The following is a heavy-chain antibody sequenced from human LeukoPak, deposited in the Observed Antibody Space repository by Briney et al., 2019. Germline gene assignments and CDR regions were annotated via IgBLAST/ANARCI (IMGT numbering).Heavy chain of an antibody. CDR2: IYYTGST. V-gene: IGHV4-59*01. Sequence: GSLRLSCAASGFPFSSYGMSWVRQAPGKGLEWIGHIYYTGSTNYNPSLKSRISISADTSKNQFSLKLSSVTAEDTAVYYCARDGHRMYYYGSNDYRFDSWGQGTLVTVSS. CDR3: ARDGHRMYYYGSNDYRFDS. J-gene: IGHJ4*02. CDR1: GFPFSSYG. D-gene: IGHD3-22*01.